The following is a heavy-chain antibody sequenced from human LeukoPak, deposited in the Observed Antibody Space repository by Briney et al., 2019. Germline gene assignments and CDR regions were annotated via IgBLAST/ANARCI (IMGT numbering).Heavy chain of an antibody. Sequence: SETLSLTCTVSGGSISSGGYYWSWIRQHPGEDLEWIGYISNSGNTHYNPSLKSRVSISLDTSENHFSLKLSSVTAADTAVYYCARAYGGNSGGYDAFDIWGQGTMVTVSS. J-gene: IGHJ3*02. CDR3: ARAYGGNSGGYDAFDI. CDR2: ISNSGNT. D-gene: IGHD4-23*01. CDR1: GGSISSGGYY. V-gene: IGHV4-31*03.